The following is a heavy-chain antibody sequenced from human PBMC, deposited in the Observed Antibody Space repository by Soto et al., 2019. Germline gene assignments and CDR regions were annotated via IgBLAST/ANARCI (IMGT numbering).Heavy chain of an antibody. CDR3: ARGGGIAAAGPTWFFWFDP. J-gene: IGHJ5*02. Sequence: ASVKVSCKASGYTFTSYAIHWVRQAPGQRLEWMGWINAGNGNTKYSQKFQDRVTITRDTSASTAYMELSSLRSEDTAVYYCARGGGIAAAGPTWFFWFDPWGQGTLVTVSS. V-gene: IGHV1-3*01. D-gene: IGHD6-13*01. CDR2: INAGNGNT. CDR1: GYTFTSYA.